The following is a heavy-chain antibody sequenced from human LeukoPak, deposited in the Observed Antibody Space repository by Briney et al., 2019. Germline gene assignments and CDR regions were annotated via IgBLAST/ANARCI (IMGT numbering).Heavy chain of an antibody. CDR3: AKDSPVATR. CDR2: ISGSGGST. CDR1: GFTFSSYA. Sequence: GGSLRLSCAASGFTFSSYAMTWVRQAPGKGLEWVSTISGSGGSTYYADSVKGRFAISRDDSKNTLYLQMNSLRAEDTAVYYCAKDSPVATRWGQGTLVTVSS. D-gene: IGHD1-26*01. V-gene: IGHV3-23*01. J-gene: IGHJ4*02.